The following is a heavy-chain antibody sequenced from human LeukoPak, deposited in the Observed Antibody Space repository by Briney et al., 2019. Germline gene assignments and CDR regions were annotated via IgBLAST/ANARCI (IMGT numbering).Heavy chain of an antibody. CDR3: ATDPTRNYAETWYYYYMDV. CDR1: GFTFNSYG. D-gene: IGHD4-11*01. V-gene: IGHV3-21*01. CDR2: ISGSSNYI. J-gene: IGHJ6*03. Sequence: GGSLRLSCTASGFTFNSYGMNWVRQPPGKGLEWVSLISGSSNYIYYADSVKGRFTISRDNAKNSLYLQMNSLRAEDTAVYYCATDPTRNYAETWYYYYMDVWGKGTTVTVS.